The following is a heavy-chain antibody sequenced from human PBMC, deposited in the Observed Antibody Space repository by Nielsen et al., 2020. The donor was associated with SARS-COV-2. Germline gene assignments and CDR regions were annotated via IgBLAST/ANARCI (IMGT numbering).Heavy chain of an antibody. CDR3: ARDDYYDSSGYLYYYYYYMDV. Sequence: SETLSLTCTVSGGSVSSGSYYWSWIRQPPGKGLEWIGYIYYSGSTNYNPSLKSRVTISVDTSKNQFSLKLSSVTAADTAVYYCARDDYYDSSGYLYYYYYYMDVWGKGTTVTVSS. J-gene: IGHJ6*03. D-gene: IGHD3-22*01. CDR2: IYYSGST. V-gene: IGHV4-61*01. CDR1: GGSVSSGSYY.